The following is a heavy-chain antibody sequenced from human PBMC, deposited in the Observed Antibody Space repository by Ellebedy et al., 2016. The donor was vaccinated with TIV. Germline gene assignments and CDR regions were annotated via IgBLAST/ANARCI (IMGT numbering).Heavy chain of an antibody. CDR2: INHSGST. Sequence: SETLSLXXAVYGGSFSGYYWSWIRQPPGKGLEWIGEINHSGSTNYNPSLKSRVTISVDTSKNQFSLKLSSVTAADTAVYYCARGSYSSSGVSAFDIWGQGTMVTVSS. V-gene: IGHV4-34*01. D-gene: IGHD6-6*01. CDR1: GGSFSGYY. CDR3: ARGSYSSSGVSAFDI. J-gene: IGHJ3*02.